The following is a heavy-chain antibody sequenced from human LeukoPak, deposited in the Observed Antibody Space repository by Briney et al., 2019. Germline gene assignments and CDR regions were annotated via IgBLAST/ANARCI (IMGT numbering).Heavy chain of an antibody. D-gene: IGHD3/OR15-3a*01. Sequence: PGGSLRLSCAASGFNFRNSWMTWVRQAPGQGLEGVANIKGDGDVKYYVDSVKGRFSISRDNARNLLYLQMYALRAEDTALYYCATDGTSFEYWGQGILVTVSS. V-gene: IGHV3-7*01. J-gene: IGHJ4*02. CDR3: ATDGTSFEY. CDR2: IKGDGDVK. CDR1: GFNFRNSW.